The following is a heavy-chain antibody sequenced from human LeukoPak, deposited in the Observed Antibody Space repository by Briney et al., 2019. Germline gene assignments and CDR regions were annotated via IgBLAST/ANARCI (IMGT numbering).Heavy chain of an antibody. J-gene: IGHJ4*02. V-gene: IGHV1-2*02. CDR2: INPNSGGT. CDR3: ARDLYSSSSPHDGESDY. Sequence: ASVKVSCKASGYTFTGYYMHWVRQAPGQGLEWMGWINPNSGGTNYAQKFQGRVTMTRDTSISTAYMELSRLRSDDTAVYYCARDLYSSSSPHDGESDYWAREPWSPSPQ. CDR1: GYTFTGYY. D-gene: IGHD6-6*01.